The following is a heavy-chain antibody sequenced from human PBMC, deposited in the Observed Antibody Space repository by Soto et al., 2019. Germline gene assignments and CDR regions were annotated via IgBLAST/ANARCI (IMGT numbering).Heavy chain of an antibody. J-gene: IGHJ4*02. V-gene: IGHV1-46*01. D-gene: IGHD2-21*02. CDR3: ARSPPLRECPGGDCSHFDY. CDR2: INPSSGVA. CDR1: GYRFTAYY. Sequence: QVQLVQSGAGVPKPGASVKVSCEASGYRFTAYYMHWVRQAPGQGLEWMAIINPSSGVANYAQRFQGRFTMTRDTSTSTVYMELSRLRSEDTAVYYCARSPPLRECPGGDCSHFDYWGQGTLVTVS.